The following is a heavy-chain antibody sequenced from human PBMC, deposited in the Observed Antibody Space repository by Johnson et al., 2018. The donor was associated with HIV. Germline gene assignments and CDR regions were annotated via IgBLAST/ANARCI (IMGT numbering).Heavy chain of an antibody. CDR2: IWYDGSNK. V-gene: IGHV3-33*06. Sequence: QVQLVESGGGVVQPGRSLRLSCTASGFTFSSYGMHWVRQAPGKGLEWVAVIWYDGSNKYYADSVKGRLTISRDNSKNTLYLQMDSLRPEDTAVYYCANGRGSWSGDAASDNWGQGTMVNVTS. CDR3: ANGRGSWSGDAASDN. D-gene: IGHD6-13*01. CDR1: GFTFSSYG. J-gene: IGHJ3*02.